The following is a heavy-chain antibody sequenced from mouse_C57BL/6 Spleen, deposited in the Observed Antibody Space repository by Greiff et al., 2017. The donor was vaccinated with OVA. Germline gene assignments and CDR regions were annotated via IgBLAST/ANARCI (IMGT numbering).Heavy chain of an antibody. CDR2: ISYDGSN. D-gene: IGHD2-5*01. CDR3: ARAPDYYSKPFAY. CDR1: GYSITSGYY. V-gene: IGHV3-6*01. J-gene: IGHJ3*01. Sequence: VQLKESGPGLVKPSQSLSLTCSVTGYSITSGYYWNWIRQFPGNKLEWLGYISYDGSNNYNPSLKNRISITRDTSKNQFILKLNSVTTEDTATYYCARAPDYYSKPFAYWGQGTLVTVSA.